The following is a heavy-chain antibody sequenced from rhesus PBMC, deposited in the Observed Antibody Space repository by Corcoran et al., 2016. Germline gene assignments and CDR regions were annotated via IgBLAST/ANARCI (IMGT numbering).Heavy chain of an antibody. CDR3: ASRPPPDCSGGVCYVIYYGLDS. CDR2: INGNSGTT. J-gene: IGHJ6*01. Sequence: QVQLQESGPGLVKPSETLSLTCPVSGGSFSRYWWSWVRPPPGKGLEWIGEINGNSGTTNYNPSLKSRVTISQDASKNQFSLKLSSVTAADTAVYYCASRPPPDCSGGVCYVIYYGLDSWGQGVVVTVSS. D-gene: IGHD2-8*01. V-gene: IGHV4-80*01. CDR1: GGSFSRYW.